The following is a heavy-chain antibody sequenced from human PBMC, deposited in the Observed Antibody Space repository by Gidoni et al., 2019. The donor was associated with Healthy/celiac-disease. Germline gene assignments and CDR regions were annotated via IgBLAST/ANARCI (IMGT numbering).Heavy chain of an antibody. CDR1: GGSISSSSYY. CDR2: IYYSGST. J-gene: IGHJ3*02. V-gene: IGHV4-39*01. D-gene: IGHD1-26*01. CDR3: ARAIRAKNAFDI. Sequence: QLQLQESGPGLVKPSETLSLTCTVSGGSISSSSYYWGWIRQPPGKGLEWIGSIYYSGSTYYNPSLKSRVTISVDTSKNQFSLKLSSVTDADTAVYYCARAIRAKNAFDIWGQGTMVTVSS.